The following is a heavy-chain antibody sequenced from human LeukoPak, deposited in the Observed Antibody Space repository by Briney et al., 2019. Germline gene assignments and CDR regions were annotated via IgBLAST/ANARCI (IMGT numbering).Heavy chain of an antibody. Sequence: PGGSLRLSCAASGFTFSSYAMSWVRQAPGKGLEWVSAISGSGGSTYYADSVKGRFTISRDNSKNTLYLQMNSLRAEDTAVYYCAKVAYYDILTGYMYYFDYWGQGTLVTVPS. J-gene: IGHJ4*02. D-gene: IGHD3-9*01. V-gene: IGHV3-23*01. CDR1: GFTFSSYA. CDR2: ISGSGGST. CDR3: AKVAYYDILTGYMYYFDY.